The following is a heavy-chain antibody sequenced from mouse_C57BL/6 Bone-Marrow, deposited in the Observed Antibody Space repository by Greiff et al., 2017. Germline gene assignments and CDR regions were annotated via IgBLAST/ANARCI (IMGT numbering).Heavy chain of an antibody. J-gene: IGHJ2*01. V-gene: IGHV14-1*01. D-gene: IGHD2-1*01. CDR2: IDSEDGDT. CDR3: TTAGDGNSHY. Sequence: VQLQQSGAELVRPGASVKLSCTASGFNIKDYYMPWVQQRPEQGLEWVASIDSEDGDTEYAPTFQGNVTMPADTAYNTAYLQLSSLKSEDTAVYYCTTAGDGNSHYWGQGTTLTVSS. CDR1: GFNIKDYY.